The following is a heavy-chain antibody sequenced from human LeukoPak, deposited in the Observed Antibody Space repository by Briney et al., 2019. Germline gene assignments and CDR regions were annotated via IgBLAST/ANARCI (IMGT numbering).Heavy chain of an antibody. D-gene: IGHD3-16*01. J-gene: IGHJ4*02. CDR1: GDFITSTY. V-gene: IGHV4-59*08. CDR2: IYYNEDT. CDR3: AKTARVPYY. Sequence: PSETLSLTCTVSGDFITSTYWSWIRQPPAKGLEYLGYIYYNEDTNYNHSLSGRLTLSLDMSKNQFSMKLTSVAAADTAVYFCAKTARVPYYWGQGILVTVSS.